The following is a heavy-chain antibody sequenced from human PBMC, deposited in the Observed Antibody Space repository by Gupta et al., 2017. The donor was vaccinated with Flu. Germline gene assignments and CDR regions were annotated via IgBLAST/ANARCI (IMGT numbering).Heavy chain of an antibody. Sequence: EVQLVESGGGLVQPGGSLRLSCAASGFTFSDSWMNWVRQAPGKGLEWVANINQDESTKNYVDSLKGRFTVSRDNAKNSLYLQMDSLRAEDTAVYFCERNRGWEQFDYWGQGTLVTVSS. V-gene: IGHV3-7*01. D-gene: IGHD5-24*01. CDR1: GFTFSDSW. J-gene: IGHJ4*02. CDR3: ERNRGWEQFDY. CDR2: INQDESTK.